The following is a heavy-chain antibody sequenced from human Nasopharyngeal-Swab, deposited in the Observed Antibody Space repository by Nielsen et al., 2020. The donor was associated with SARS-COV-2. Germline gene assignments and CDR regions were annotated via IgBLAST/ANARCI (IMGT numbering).Heavy chain of an antibody. V-gene: IGHV4-4*02. J-gene: IGHJ5*02. Sequence: SETLSLTCAVSGGSISTYNWWSWLRQAPGKGLEWIGDIHHGGTTYHNPSLTSRATISIDKSRNQFSLRLTSVTAADTAVYYCVRGEYGNSANWFDPWSQGALVTVSS. CDR2: IHHGGTT. CDR1: GGSISTYNW. CDR3: VRGEYGNSANWFDP. D-gene: IGHD4-11*01.